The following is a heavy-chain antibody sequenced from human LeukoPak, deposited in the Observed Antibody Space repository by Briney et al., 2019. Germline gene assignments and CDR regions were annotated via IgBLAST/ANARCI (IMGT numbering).Heavy chain of an antibody. V-gene: IGHV1-8*03. CDR1: GYSFTGYY. Sequence: ASVKVSCKASGYSFTGYYMHWVRQATGQGLEWMGWMNPNSGNTVYAQKFQGRVTITSNTSINTAYMELSSLRSEDTAMYYCARVYYFASSGYYFPPDYWGQGTLVTVSS. D-gene: IGHD3-22*01. CDR3: ARVYYFASSGYYFPPDY. CDR2: MNPNSGNT. J-gene: IGHJ4*02.